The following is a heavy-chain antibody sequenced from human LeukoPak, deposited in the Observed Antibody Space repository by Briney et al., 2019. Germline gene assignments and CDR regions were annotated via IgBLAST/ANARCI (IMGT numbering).Heavy chain of an antibody. CDR1: GFTFSSYA. Sequence: WGSLRLSCAASGFTFSSYAMSWVRQAPGKGLEWVSLIYSGGTTYYADSVKGRFTISRDNSKNTLYLQMNSLRAEDTAVYYCARRAGGYSHPYDYWGQGILVTVSS. CDR3: ARRAGGYSHPYDY. J-gene: IGHJ4*02. D-gene: IGHD4-23*01. V-gene: IGHV3-53*01. CDR2: IYSGGTT.